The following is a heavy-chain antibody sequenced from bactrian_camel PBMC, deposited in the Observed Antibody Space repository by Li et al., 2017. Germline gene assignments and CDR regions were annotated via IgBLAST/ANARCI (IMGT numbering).Heavy chain of an antibody. CDR3: ATRTAEAIEDDELCPPGGLCYTPPWADFGY. V-gene: IGHV3S40*01. CDR2: INSGGGST. J-gene: IGHJ6*01. D-gene: IGHD2*01. CDR1: GFTFRSHD. Sequence: VQLVESGGGLVQPGGSLTVSCAASGFTFRSHDMNWVRQAPGKGLEWVSAINSGGGSTFYADSVKGRFTISRDNAKNTLYLQMNSLKTEDTAVYYCATRTAEAIEDDELCPPGGLCYTPPWADFGYWGQGTQVTVS.